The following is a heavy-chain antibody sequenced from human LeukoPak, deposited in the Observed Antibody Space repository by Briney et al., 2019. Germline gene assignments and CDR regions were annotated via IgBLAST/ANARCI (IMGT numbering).Heavy chain of an antibody. CDR3: AKTGRGTTTFHYFDY. CDR2: ISGSGGST. Sequence: GGSLRLSCVASGFTFSSYAMSWVRQAPGKGLEWVSVISGSGGSTYHADSVKGRFTISRDSSKNTLFLQMNSLRAEDTAVYYCAKTGRGTTTFHYFDYWGQGTLVTVSS. J-gene: IGHJ4*02. V-gene: IGHV3-23*01. CDR1: GFTFSSYA. D-gene: IGHD1-26*01.